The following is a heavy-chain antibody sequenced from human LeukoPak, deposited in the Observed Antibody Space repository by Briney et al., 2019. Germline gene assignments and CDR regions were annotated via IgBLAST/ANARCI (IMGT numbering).Heavy chain of an antibody. D-gene: IGHD1-14*01. V-gene: IGHV4-59*02. CDR3: ARRINAGAFYI. Sequence: SETLSLTCTIYGGPVRSFYWTWIRQTPGKGLEYIAYSYESGSTNYIPSFKGRVTLFPDTSKSQFSLKLTSVTVADKGVYYCARRINAGAFYIWGQGTMVTVSS. CDR2: SYESGST. J-gene: IGHJ3*02. CDR1: GGPVRSFY.